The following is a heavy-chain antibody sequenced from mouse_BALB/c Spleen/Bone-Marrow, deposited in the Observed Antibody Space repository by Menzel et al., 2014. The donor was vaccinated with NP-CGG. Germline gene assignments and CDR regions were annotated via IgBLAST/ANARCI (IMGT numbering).Heavy chain of an antibody. D-gene: IGHD2-14*01. J-gene: IGHJ1*01. CDR2: IDPANGNN. CDR1: GFNIEDTY. CDR3: ARDRGWYLDV. Sequence: VQLQQSGADLVKPGASVKLSCTASGFNIEDTYINWVRQRPEQGLEWIGRIDPANGNNKYDPKFQGKATITADTSSNTAYLQLSSLTSEDTVVYYCARDRGWYLDVWGAGTTVTVSS. V-gene: IGHV14-3*02.